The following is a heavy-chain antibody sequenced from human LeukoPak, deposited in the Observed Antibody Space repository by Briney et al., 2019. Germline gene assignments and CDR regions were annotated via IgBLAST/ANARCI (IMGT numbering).Heavy chain of an antibody. Sequence: VASVKVSCKVSGYTHTELSMHWVRQAPGKGLEWMGGFDPEDGETIYAQKFQGRVTMTEDTSTDTAYMELSSLRSEDTAVYYCATVEGYNYLRVYGFDYWGQGTLVTVSS. CDR3: ATVEGYNYLRVYGFDY. J-gene: IGHJ4*02. V-gene: IGHV1-24*01. CDR1: GYTHTELS. D-gene: IGHD5-24*01. CDR2: FDPEDGET.